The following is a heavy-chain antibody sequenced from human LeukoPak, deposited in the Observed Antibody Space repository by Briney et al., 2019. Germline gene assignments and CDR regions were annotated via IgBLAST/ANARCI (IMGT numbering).Heavy chain of an antibody. CDR1: GDSINSLGL. D-gene: IGHD3-22*01. Sequence: SETLSLTCTVSGDSINSLGLWSWVRQPPGKGLEWIGEMYLSGTTHSNPSVKSRVTISIDKSKNQFFLNLSSVTAADTAAYYCAGLVGRYSSGLYYYYFDYWGQGTLVTVSS. CDR2: MYLSGTT. J-gene: IGHJ4*02. V-gene: IGHV4-4*02. CDR3: AGLVGRYSSGLYYYYFDY.